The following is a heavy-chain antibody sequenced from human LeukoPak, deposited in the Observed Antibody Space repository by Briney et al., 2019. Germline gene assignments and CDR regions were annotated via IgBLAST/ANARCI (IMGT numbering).Heavy chain of an antibody. J-gene: IGHJ6*02. V-gene: IGHV1-8*01. CDR1: GYTFTSYD. CDR2: MKPNSGNT. D-gene: IGHD6-13*01. CDR3: ARRYSSSWYDYYYYGMDV. Sequence: ASVKVSCKASGYTFTSYDINWVRQATGQGLEWMGWMKPNSGNTGYAQKFQGRVTMTRNTSISTAYMELSSLRSEDTAVYYCARRYSSSWYDYYYYGMDVWGQGTTVTVSS.